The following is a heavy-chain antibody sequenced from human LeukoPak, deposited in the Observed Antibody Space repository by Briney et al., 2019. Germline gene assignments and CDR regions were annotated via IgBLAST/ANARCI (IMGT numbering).Heavy chain of an antibody. V-gene: IGHV3-7*01. Sequence: GGSLRLSCTASGFTLSSYWMSWVRQAPGKGLEWVANIKQDGSQKNYADSVEGRFTISRDNAKNSLYLQMNSLRAEDTAVYFCAREKEESRGFDYWGQGTLVTVSS. CDR3: AREKEESRGFDY. CDR2: IKQDGSQK. CDR1: GFTLSSYW. D-gene: IGHD3-10*01. J-gene: IGHJ4*02.